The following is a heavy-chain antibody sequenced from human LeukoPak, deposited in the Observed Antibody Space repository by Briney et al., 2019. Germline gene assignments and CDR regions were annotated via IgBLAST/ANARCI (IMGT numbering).Heavy chain of an antibody. CDR1: GGSISSYY. J-gene: IGHJ5*02. D-gene: IGHD3-10*01. Sequence: KPSETLSLTCTVSGGSISSYYWSWIRQPPGKGLEWIGYIYYSGSTNYNPSLKSRVTISVDTSKNQFSLKLSSVTAAGTAVYYCARGHYEFGELANWFDPWGQGTLVTVSS. CDR3: ARGHYEFGELANWFDP. CDR2: IYYSGST. V-gene: IGHV4-59*12.